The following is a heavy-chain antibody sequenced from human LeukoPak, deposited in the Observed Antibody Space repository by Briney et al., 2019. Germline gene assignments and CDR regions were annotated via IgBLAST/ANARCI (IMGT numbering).Heavy chain of an antibody. CDR3: AKLYSGSVGYHYFYMDV. J-gene: IGHJ6*03. V-gene: IGHV3-30*02. D-gene: IGHD1-26*01. CDR1: GFTFSFYD. Sequence: GGSLRLSCAASGFTFSFYDIHWVRLAPGEGLEWVAVIGPDGSNEYYADSVKGRFAISRDNSKNTLYLQMNRLRAEDTAVYYCAKLYSGSVGYHYFYMDVWGKGTTVTVSS. CDR2: IGPDGSNE.